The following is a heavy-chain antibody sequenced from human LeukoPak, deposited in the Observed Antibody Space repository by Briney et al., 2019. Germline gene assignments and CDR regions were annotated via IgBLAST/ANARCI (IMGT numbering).Heavy chain of an antibody. V-gene: IGHV3-48*03. D-gene: IGHD5-18*01. J-gene: IGHJ4*02. CDR3: ARVRSGYSHENYFDY. Sequence: GSLRLSCAASGFTFSSYEMNWVRQAPGKGLEWVSYISGSGSTIYYADSVKGRFTISRDNAKDSLYLQMNSLRAEDTAVYYCARVRSGYSHENYFDYWGQGTLVTVSS. CDR2: ISGSGSTI. CDR1: GFTFSSYE.